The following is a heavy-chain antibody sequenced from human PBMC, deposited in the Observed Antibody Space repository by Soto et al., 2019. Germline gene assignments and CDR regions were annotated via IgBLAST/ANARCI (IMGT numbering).Heavy chain of an antibody. D-gene: IGHD5-18*01. CDR2: IIPMFATA. J-gene: IGHJ6*04. CDR3: GRPVLMDTGMRYYYGMDV. V-gene: IGHV1-69*13. Sequence: ASVKVSCKASGGTFSNYAMNWVRQAPGQGLEWMGGIIPMFATADYALKFQGRVTITADESTSTAYMEVSSLRSEVTDLYYCGRPVLMDTGMRYYYGMDVWGKGTTVTVSS. CDR1: GGTFSNYA.